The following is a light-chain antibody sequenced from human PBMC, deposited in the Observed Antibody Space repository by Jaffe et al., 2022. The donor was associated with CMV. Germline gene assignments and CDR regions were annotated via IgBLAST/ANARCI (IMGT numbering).Light chain of an antibody. Sequence: QSALTQPPSVSGSPGQSVTISCTGTSNDLGIYNRVSWYQQPPGTAPKLMIYEVSNRPSGVPDRFSGSKSGNTASLTISGLQAEDEADYYCSSYTISSTWVFGGGTKLTVL. V-gene: IGLV2-18*02. CDR3: SSYTISSTWV. J-gene: IGLJ3*02. CDR1: SNDLGIYNR. CDR2: EVS.